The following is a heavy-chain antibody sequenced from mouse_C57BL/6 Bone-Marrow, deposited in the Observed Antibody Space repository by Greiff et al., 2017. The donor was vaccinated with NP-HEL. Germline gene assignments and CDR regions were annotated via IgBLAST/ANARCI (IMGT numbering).Heavy chain of an antibody. CDR2: ISNLAYSI. V-gene: IGHV5-15*01. D-gene: IGHD1-1*01. CDR1: GFTFSDYG. CDR3: ARPNYYGSSSFAY. Sequence: EVNVVESGGGLVQPGGSLKLSCAASGFTFSDYGMAWVRQAPRKGPVWVAFISNLAYSIYYADTVTGRFTISRENAKNTLYLEMSSLRSEDTAMYYCARPNYYGSSSFAYWGQGTLVTVSA. J-gene: IGHJ3*01.